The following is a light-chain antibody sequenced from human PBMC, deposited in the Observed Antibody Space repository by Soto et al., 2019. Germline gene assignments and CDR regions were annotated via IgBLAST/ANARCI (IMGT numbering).Light chain of an antibody. CDR1: NSAVGNYNY. Sequence: QSALIQPRSVSGSPGQSVTISCTGTNSAVGNYNYDSWYQQHPGKAPRLMIYDVSKRPSGVPDRFSGSKSGYTASLTISGLQDEDEADYYCCSYAGNWVFGGGTKLTVL. J-gene: IGLJ3*02. CDR3: CSYAGNWV. V-gene: IGLV2-11*01. CDR2: DVS.